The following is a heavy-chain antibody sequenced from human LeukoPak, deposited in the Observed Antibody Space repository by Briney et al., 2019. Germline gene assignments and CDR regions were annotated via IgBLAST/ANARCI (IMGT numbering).Heavy chain of an antibody. CDR1: GGSISRSSYY. Sequence: SETLSLTCTVSGGSISRSSYYWGWIRQPPGKGLEWIGSIYYSGSTYYNPSLKSRVTISVDTSKNQFSLKLSSVTAADTAVYYCARAFSSITIIDLFDYWGQGTLVTVSS. CDR2: IYYSGST. D-gene: IGHD3-3*01. V-gene: IGHV4-39*01. CDR3: ARAFSSITIIDLFDY. J-gene: IGHJ4*02.